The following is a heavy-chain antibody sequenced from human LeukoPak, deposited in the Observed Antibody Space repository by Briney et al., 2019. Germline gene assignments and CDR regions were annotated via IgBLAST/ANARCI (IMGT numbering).Heavy chain of an antibody. Sequence: PGGSLRLSCAASGFTFSTFGMHWVRQAPGKGLEWVAFIRYDGGNKHYADSVKGRFTISRDNSKNTLYLQMNSLRTEDTAVYYCTTGPLGYCSSTSCYDYWGQGTLVTVSS. V-gene: IGHV3-30*02. CDR3: TTGPLGYCSSTSCYDY. J-gene: IGHJ4*02. D-gene: IGHD2-2*01. CDR1: GFTFSTFG. CDR2: IRYDGGNK.